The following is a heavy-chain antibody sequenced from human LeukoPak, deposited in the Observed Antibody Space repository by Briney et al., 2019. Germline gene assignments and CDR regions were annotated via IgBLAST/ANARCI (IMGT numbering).Heavy chain of an antibody. J-gene: IGHJ3*01. CDR3: ARLSAAVHLGAFDL. V-gene: IGHV4-4*09. Sequence: SETLSLTCAVYGGSFSPYYWAWIRQPPGKGLEWIGYIHTSGSNNQYPSLKSRVTISVDKSKNHFSLRLTSVTAADTAVYYCARLSAAVHLGAFDLWGQGTMVTVSS. D-gene: IGHD3-3*01. CDR2: IHTSGSN. CDR1: GGSFSPYY.